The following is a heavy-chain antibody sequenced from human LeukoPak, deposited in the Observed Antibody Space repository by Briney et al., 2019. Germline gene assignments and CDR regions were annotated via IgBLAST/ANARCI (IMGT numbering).Heavy chain of an antibody. CDR3: AKDRRGTVVRGPIMQTRDYYFEY. CDR2: IRFDGSNK. V-gene: IGHV3-30*02. CDR1: GFIFSSYG. Sequence: GGSLRLSCAASGFIFSSYGMHWVRQAPDKGLEWVAFIRFDGSNKYYADSVKGRFTISRDNSKNTLYLQMNSLRAEDTAVYYCAKDRRGTVVRGPIMQTRDYYFEYWGQGTLVTVSS. D-gene: IGHD3-10*01. J-gene: IGHJ4*02.